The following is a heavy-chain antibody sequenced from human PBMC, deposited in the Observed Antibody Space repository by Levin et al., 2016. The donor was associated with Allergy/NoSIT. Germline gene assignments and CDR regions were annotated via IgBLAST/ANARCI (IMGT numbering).Heavy chain of an antibody. CDR3: ARDSSGWRANYYYYGMDV. J-gene: IGHJ6*02. V-gene: IGHV3-53*01. D-gene: IGHD6-19*01. Sequence: WIRQPPGKGLEWVSVIYSGGSTYYADSVKGRFTISRDNSKNTLYLQMNSLRAEDTAVYYCARDSSGWRANYYYYGMDVWGQGTTVTVSS. CDR2: IYSGGST.